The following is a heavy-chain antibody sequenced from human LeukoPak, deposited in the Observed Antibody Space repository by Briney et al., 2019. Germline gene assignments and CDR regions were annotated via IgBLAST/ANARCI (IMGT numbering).Heavy chain of an antibody. J-gene: IGHJ5*02. CDR2: ISYDGSNK. V-gene: IGHV3-30*04. CDR1: GFTFSSYA. CDR3: ASSRYWFDP. Sequence: GGSLRLSCAASGFTFSSYAMHWVRQAPGKGLEWVAVISYDGSNKYYADSVKGRFTISRDNSKNTLYLQMNSLRAEDTAVYYCASSRYWFDPWGQGTLVTVSS.